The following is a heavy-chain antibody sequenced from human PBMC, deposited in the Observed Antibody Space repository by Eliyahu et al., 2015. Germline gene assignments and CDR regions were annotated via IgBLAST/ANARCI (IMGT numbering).Heavy chain of an antibody. CDR2: IRSKAFGGTA. CDR1: GFTFGDYV. V-gene: IGHV3-49*04. D-gene: IGHD1-26*01. Sequence: EVQLVESGGGLVQPGRSLRLSCTTXGFTFGDYVLGWVRQAPGKGLEWVGFIRSKAFGGTAEYAASVKGRFTISRDDSKNIAYLQMNSLKTEDTALFYCTRPRGTSYWYYFDYWGQGTLVTVSS. J-gene: IGHJ4*02. CDR3: TRPRGTSYWYYFDY.